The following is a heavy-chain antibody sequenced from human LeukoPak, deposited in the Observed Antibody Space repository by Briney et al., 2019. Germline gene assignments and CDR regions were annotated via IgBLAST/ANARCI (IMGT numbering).Heavy chain of an antibody. CDR3: ARGDGYNFFDY. CDR2: FYVGGAT. D-gene: IGHD5-24*01. V-gene: IGHV3-53*01. CDR1: GFSVTNNY. J-gene: IGHJ4*02. Sequence: GSLRLSCAVSGFSVTNNYMSWVCQALGKGLEWVSVFYVGGATYYADSVKGRFTISRDNSENTLYLQMKSLRAEDTAVYYCARGDGYNFFDYWGQPTMLSVSS.